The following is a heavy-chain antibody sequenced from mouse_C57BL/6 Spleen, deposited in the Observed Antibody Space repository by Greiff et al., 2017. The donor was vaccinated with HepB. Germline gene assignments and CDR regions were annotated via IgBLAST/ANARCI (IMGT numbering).Heavy chain of an antibody. Sequence: EVQLQQSGPELVKPGASVKISCQASGYSFTDFNMNWVKQSNGKRLAWIGVINPNYGTTSSNPKFKGKATLTVDQSSSTAYMQLNSLTSEDSAVYYCARGYYDYDVGAMDYWGQGTSVTVSS. CDR2: INPNYGTT. V-gene: IGHV1-39*01. J-gene: IGHJ4*01. D-gene: IGHD2-4*01. CDR1: GYSFTDFN. CDR3: ARGYYDYDVGAMDY.